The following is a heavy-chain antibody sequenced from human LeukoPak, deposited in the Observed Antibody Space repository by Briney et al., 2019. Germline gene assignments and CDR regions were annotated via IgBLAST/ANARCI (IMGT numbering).Heavy chain of an antibody. CDR1: GFTVSSNY. CDR2: IYSGGRP. Sequence: GGSLPVSCAASGFTVSSNYMSWVRQAPGKGLEWVSVIYSGGRPYYADSVKGRFTISRDNSKNTLYLQMNSLRAEDTAVYYCARQVGADDAFDIWGQGTTVTVSS. V-gene: IGHV3-53*01. CDR3: ARQVGADDAFDI. J-gene: IGHJ3*02. D-gene: IGHD1-26*01.